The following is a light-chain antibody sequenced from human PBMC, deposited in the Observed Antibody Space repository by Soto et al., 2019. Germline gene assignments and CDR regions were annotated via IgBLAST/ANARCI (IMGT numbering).Light chain of an antibody. V-gene: IGLV2-14*01. CDR1: SSDVGGYNY. CDR2: EVS. Sequence: QSALTQPASVSGSPGQSITISCTGTSSDVGGYNYVSWYQQHPGKAPKLMIYEVSNRPSGVSNRFSGSKSGNTASLTISGLQAEDEADYHCSSYTSSSRYVFGTGTKLTVL. CDR3: SSYTSSSRYV. J-gene: IGLJ1*01.